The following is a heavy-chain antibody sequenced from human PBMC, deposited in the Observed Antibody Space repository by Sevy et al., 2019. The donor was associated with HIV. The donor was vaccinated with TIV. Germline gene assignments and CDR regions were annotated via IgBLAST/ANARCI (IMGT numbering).Heavy chain of an antibody. Sequence: GGSLRLSCAASGFTFSSHSMNWVRQAPGKGLGWVASISSPSSYIYHADSVKGRFTVSRDNAKNSLFLQMNNLRVDDTAVYYCAREAQVVGVDLDFWGQGTLVTVSS. V-gene: IGHV3-21*01. CDR3: AREAQVVGVDLDF. CDR1: GFTFSSHS. D-gene: IGHD1-26*01. J-gene: IGHJ4*02. CDR2: ISSPSSYI.